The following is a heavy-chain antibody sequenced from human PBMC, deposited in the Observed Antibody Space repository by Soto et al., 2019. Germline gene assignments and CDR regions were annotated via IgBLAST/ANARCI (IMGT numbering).Heavy chain of an antibody. V-gene: IGHV3-7*03. CDR3: ARVGLPRYFGWLSDSFDI. CDR2: IKPDGSAK. J-gene: IGHJ3*02. CDR1: GSTFSSCR. Sequence: PGGSLRLSCAASGSTFSSCRMSWVRQAPGKGLEWVANIKPDGSAKYYVDSVKGRFTISRDNAKNTLYLQMNRLRAEDTAVYYCARVGLPRYFGWLSDSFDIWGQGTMVTVSS. D-gene: IGHD3-9*01.